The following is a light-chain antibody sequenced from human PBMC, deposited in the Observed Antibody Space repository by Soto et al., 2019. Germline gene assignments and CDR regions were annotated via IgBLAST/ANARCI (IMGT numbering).Light chain of an antibody. J-gene: IGKJ5*01. CDR1: QSISSN. CDR3: QQANSFPLT. V-gene: IGKV3-15*01. Sequence: EIVLTQSPGTLSLSPGERATLSCRASQSISSNVAWYQQKRGQAPRLLIYGASTRATGIPARFSGSGSGTDFTLTISSLQPEDFATYYCQQANSFPLTFGQGTRLEIK. CDR2: GAS.